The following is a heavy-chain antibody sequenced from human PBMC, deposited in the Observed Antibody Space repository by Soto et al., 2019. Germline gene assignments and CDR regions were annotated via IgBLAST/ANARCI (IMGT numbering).Heavy chain of an antibody. Sequence: ASVKVSCKASGGTFSSYVISWVRQAPGQGLEWMGGIIPIFGTANYAQKFQGRVTITADESTSTAYMELSSLRSEDTAVYYCARRLDAADDYYDSSGYSWFDPWGQGTLVTVSS. V-gene: IGHV1-69*13. CDR2: IIPIFGTA. J-gene: IGHJ5*02. D-gene: IGHD3-22*01. CDR3: ARRLDAADDYYDSSGYSWFDP. CDR1: GGTFSSYV.